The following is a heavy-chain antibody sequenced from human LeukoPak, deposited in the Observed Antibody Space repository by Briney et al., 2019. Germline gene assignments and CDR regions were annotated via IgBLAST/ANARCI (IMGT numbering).Heavy chain of an antibody. CDR2: IYHSGST. V-gene: IGHV4-38-2*01. D-gene: IGHD3-22*01. CDR3: ARQTPSSGYY. Sequence: SETLSLTCAVSGYSISSGYYWGWIRQPPGKGLEWIGSIYHSGSTYYNTSLKSRVTISVDTSKNQFSLKLSSVTAADTAVYYCARQTPSSGYYWGQGTLVTVSS. CDR1: GYSISSGYY. J-gene: IGHJ4*02.